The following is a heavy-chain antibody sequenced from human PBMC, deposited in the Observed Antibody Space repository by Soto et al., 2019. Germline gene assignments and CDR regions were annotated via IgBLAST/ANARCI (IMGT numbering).Heavy chain of an antibody. CDR2: ISGGGEST. CDR1: GFTSNRYA. D-gene: IGHD1-7*01. CDR3: AKDRRAGGNYGFYSDF. Sequence: GGSLRLSCAVSGFTSNRYAMSWVRQAPGKGLEWVSGISGGGESTYYADSVKGRFTISRDNSKNTLYLQINSLGADDTAVYYCAKDRRAGGNYGFYSDFWGQGALVTVSS. V-gene: IGHV3-23*01. J-gene: IGHJ4*02.